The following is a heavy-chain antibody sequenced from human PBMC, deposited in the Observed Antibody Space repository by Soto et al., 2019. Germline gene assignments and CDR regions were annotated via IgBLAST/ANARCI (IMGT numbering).Heavy chain of an antibody. J-gene: IGHJ5*02. D-gene: IGHD1-26*01. V-gene: IGHV3-23*01. Sequence: GGSLRLSCAASGFIFENFGMSWVRQAPGKGLEWISSISGSGFKKYYADSVKGRFTISRDNSKSTVYLELNNLSAEDTAIYHCAKNQGVELVPLATVDWFDPWGQGSVVTVS. CDR3: AKNQGVELVPLATVDWFDP. CDR2: ISGSGFKK. CDR1: GFIFENFG.